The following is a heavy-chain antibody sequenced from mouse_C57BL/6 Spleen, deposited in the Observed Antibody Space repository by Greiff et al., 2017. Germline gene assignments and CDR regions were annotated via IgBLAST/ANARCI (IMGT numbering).Heavy chain of an antibody. J-gene: IGHJ3*01. CDR1: GYTFTDYE. Sequence: VQLVESGAELVRPGASVTLSCKASGYTFTDYEMHWVKQTPVHGLEWIGAIDPETGGTAYNQKFKGKAILTADKSSSTAYMELRSLTSEDSAVYYCTPATGTWFAYWGQGTLVTVSA. V-gene: IGHV1-15*01. CDR2: IDPETGGT. CDR3: TPATGTWFAY. D-gene: IGHD4-1*01.